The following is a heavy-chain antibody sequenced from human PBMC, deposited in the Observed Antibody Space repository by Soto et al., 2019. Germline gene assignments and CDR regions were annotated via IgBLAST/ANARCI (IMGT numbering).Heavy chain of an antibody. CDR3: ARGGSSAWHNWFDP. Sequence: SETLSLTCTVSGGSINSYYWSWIRQPPGKGLGWIGYIYYSGSTNYNPSLKSRVTISVDTSKNQFSLKLSSVTAADTAVYYCARGGSSAWHNWFDPWGQGTLVTVSS. CDR2: IYYSGST. D-gene: IGHD6-25*01. V-gene: IGHV4-59*01. J-gene: IGHJ5*02. CDR1: GGSINSYY.